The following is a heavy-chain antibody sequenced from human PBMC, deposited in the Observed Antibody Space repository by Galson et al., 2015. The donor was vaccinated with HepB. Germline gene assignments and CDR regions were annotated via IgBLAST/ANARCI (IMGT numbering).Heavy chain of an antibody. CDR2: INPASAKT. D-gene: IGHD3-16*02. CDR3: ARGPYYDYVWGTYQDC. V-gene: IGHV1-46*01. J-gene: IGHJ4*02. CDR1: GYTFTSHH. Sequence: SVKVSCKASGYTFTSHHVHWSRQAPGQGLEWMGIINPASAKTSYSQRFQGRFTVARDTSTSTVYMELNSLTSEDTAIYYCARGPYYDYVWGTYQDCWGQGALVTVSS.